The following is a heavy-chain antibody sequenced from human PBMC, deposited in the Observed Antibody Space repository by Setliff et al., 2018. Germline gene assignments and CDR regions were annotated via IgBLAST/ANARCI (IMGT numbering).Heavy chain of an antibody. V-gene: IGHV4-59*01. D-gene: IGHD3-22*01. J-gene: IGHJ2*01. CDR2: KSNRGDT. CDR1: GGSIGSSF. CDR3: ARAVDSSGYFPYWYFDL. Sequence: PSETLSLTCTVSGGSIGSSFWNWIRQSPGKGLEWIGYKSNRGDTNSNPSLRSRLTMSVDTSKSQFSLNLTSVTAAGTAVYFCARAVDSSGYFPYWYFDLWGRGALVTVSS.